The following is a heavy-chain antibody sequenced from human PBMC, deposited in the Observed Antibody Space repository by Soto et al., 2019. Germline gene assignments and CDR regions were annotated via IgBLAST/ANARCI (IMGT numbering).Heavy chain of an antibody. Sequence: PGGSLRLSCAASGFTFDDYAMSWVRQAPGKGLEWVSSISSSSSYIYYADSVKGRFTISRDNAKNSLYLQMNSLRAEDTAVYYCARGTGYSSSWSPSQDAFDIWGQGTMVTVSS. V-gene: IGHV3-21*01. D-gene: IGHD6-13*01. CDR3: ARGTGYSSSWSPSQDAFDI. J-gene: IGHJ3*02. CDR2: ISSSSSYI. CDR1: GFTFDDYA.